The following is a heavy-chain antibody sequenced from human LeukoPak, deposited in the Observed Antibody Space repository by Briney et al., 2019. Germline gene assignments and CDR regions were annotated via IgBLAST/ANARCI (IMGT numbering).Heavy chain of an antibody. CDR1: GFTVSSNY. CDR2: IYSGGST. CDR3: ARAAGGTSRDY. V-gene: IGHV3-66*01. D-gene: IGHD1-26*01. Sequence: GGSLRLSCAASGFTVSSNYMSWVRQAPGKGLEWVSVIYSGGSTYYADSVKGRFTISRDNSKNTLYLQMNSLRDDDTAVYYCARAAGGTSRDYWGQGTLVTVSS. J-gene: IGHJ4*02.